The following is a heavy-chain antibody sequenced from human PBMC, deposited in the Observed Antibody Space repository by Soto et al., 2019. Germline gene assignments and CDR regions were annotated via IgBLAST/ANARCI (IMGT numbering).Heavy chain of an antibody. Sequence: GGSLRLSCAASGFTFSTYAIAWVRQAPGKGLEWVSGISGSGINTYYADSVKGRFTISRDNSKNTLCLQMNSLRAEDTAVYYCPRGYDFWSGYYYPSGMDVWGQGTTVTVSS. CDR1: GFTFSTYA. D-gene: IGHD3-3*01. J-gene: IGHJ6*02. CDR2: ISGSGINT. V-gene: IGHV3-23*01. CDR3: PRGYDFWSGYYYPSGMDV.